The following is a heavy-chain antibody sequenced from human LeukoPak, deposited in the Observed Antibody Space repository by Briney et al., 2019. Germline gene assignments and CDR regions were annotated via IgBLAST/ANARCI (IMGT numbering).Heavy chain of an antibody. CDR2: MNPNSGNT. D-gene: IGHD1-1*01. Sequence: ASAKVSCKASGYTFTSYDINWVRQATGQGLEWMGWMNPNSGNTGYAQKFQGRVTMTRNTSISTAYMELSSLRSEDTAVYYCARRIQLERGLRGMDVWGQGTTVTVSS. J-gene: IGHJ6*02. V-gene: IGHV1-8*01. CDR1: GYTFTSYD. CDR3: ARRIQLERGLRGMDV.